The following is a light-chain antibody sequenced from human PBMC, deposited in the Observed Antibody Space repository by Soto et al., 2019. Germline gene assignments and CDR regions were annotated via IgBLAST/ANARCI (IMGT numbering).Light chain of an antibody. J-gene: IGLJ1*01. CDR2: DVS. CDR3: SSYTSATTYV. V-gene: IGLV2-14*03. CDR1: SSDVGAYSY. Sequence: QSALTQPASVSGSPGQSITISCTGTSSDVGAYSYVSWYQQHTGKAPKVIIYDVSDRPSGVSNRFSGSKSGNTASLTISGLQAEDEADYYCSSYTSATTYVFGTGTKLTVL.